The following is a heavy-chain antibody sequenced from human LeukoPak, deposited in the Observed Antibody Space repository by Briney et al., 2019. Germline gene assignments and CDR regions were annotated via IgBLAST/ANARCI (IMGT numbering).Heavy chain of an antibody. V-gene: IGHV4-59*01. D-gene: IGHD3-10*01. Sequence: SETLSLTCTVSGGSISSYYWSWIRQPPEKGLEWIGYIYYSGSTNYNPSLKSRVTISVDTSKNQFSLKLSSVTAADTAVYYCARGMLRGVMGMTAFDYWGQGALVTVSS. CDR2: IYYSGST. CDR1: GGSISSYY. J-gene: IGHJ4*02. CDR3: ARGMLRGVMGMTAFDY.